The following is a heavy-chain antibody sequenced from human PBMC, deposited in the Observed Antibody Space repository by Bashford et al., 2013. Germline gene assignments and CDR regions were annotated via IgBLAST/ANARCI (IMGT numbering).Heavy chain of an antibody. V-gene: IGHV1-69*10. CDR2: IIPILGIA. Sequence: WVRQAPGQGLEWMGGIIPILGIANYAQKFQGRVTITADKSTSTAYMELSSLRSEDTAVYYCARGHSSSWYGWFDPWGQGTLVTVSS. J-gene: IGHJ5*02. D-gene: IGHD6-13*01. CDR3: ARGHSSSWYGWFDP.